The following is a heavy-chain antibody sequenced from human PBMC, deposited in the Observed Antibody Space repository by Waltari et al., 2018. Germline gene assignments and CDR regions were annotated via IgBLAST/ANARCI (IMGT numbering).Heavy chain of an antibody. CDR2: ISGSGGST. V-gene: IGHV3-23*01. CDR1: GFTFSSYA. D-gene: IGHD3-22*01. CDR3: AKTRPRDSSGYYRYFDY. Sequence: EVQLLESGGGLVQPGGSLRLSCAASGFTFSSYAMSWVRQAPGKGLEWVSAISGSGGSTYDAESVKGRFTISRDKSKNTLYLQMNSLRAEDTAVYYCAKTRPRDSSGYYRYFDYWGQGTLVTVSS. J-gene: IGHJ4*02.